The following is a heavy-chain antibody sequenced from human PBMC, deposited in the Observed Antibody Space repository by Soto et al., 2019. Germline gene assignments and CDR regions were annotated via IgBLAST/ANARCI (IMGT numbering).Heavy chain of an antibody. J-gene: IGHJ4*02. CDR2: IDPSDSYT. Sequence: GESLKISCKGSGYSFTSYWISWVRQMPGKGLEWMGRIDPSDSYTNYSPSFQGHVTISADKSISTAYLQWSSLKASDTAMYYCAAGYFDWLLLIPYYFDYWGQGTLVTVSS. CDR3: AAGYFDWLLLIPYYFDY. D-gene: IGHD3-9*01. CDR1: GYSFTSYW. V-gene: IGHV5-10-1*01.